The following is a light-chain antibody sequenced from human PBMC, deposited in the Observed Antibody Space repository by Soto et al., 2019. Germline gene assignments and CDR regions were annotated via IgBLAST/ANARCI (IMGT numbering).Light chain of an antibody. CDR3: QQRSKWPLT. J-gene: IGKJ4*01. Sequence: EIGLIQSPATLSLSPGERATLSCRASQSIDNYLGWYQQKPGQAPRLLIYDASNRAAGIPARFSGSGSGTDFTLTISSLEPEDCAVYYCQQRSKWPLTFGGGTKVEIK. CDR1: QSIDNY. V-gene: IGKV3-11*01. CDR2: DAS.